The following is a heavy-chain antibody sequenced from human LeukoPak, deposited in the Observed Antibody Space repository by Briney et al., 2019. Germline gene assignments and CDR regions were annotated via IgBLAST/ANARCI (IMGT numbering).Heavy chain of an antibody. J-gene: IGHJ4*02. CDR2: IKEDGSET. CDR3: RAVGWDSKDY. CDR1: GFTLGSYW. V-gene: IGHV3-7*02. Sequence: QSGGSLRLSCAASGFTLGSYWMTWVRQAPRKGLEWAAAIKEDGSETYYVDSVKGRFTISRDNAKNSLYLQMSSLRAEDTAVYYCRAVGWDSKDYWGQGILVTVSS. D-gene: IGHD3-22*01.